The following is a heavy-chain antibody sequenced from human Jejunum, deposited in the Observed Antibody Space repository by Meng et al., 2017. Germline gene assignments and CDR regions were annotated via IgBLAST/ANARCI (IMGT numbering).Heavy chain of an antibody. D-gene: IGHD2-2*01. V-gene: IGHV3-66*02. J-gene: IGHJ4*02. CDR3: ARVIAAAYFDY. CDR1: GFTVSNNY. CDR2: IYRGGST. Sequence: GSLRLSCAASGFTVSNNYMSWVRQAPGKGLEWVSHIYRGGSTYHTDSVKGRFTISRDNSKNTLYLQMNSLRPEDTAVYYCARVIAAAYFDYWGQGTLVTVSS.